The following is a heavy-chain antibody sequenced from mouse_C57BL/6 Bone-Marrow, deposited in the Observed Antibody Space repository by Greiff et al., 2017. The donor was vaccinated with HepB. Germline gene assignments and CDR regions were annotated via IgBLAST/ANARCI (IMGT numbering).Heavy chain of an antibody. CDR3: AYYSNYGAY. V-gene: IGHV2-2*01. CDR1: GFSLTSYG. Sequence: VQLQESGPGLVQPSQSLSITCTVSGFSLTSYGVHWVRQSPGKGLEWLGVIWSGGSTDYNAAFISRLSISKDNSKSQVFFKMNSLQADDTAIYYCAYYSNYGAYWGQGTLVTVSA. J-gene: IGHJ3*01. CDR2: IWSGGST. D-gene: IGHD2-5*01.